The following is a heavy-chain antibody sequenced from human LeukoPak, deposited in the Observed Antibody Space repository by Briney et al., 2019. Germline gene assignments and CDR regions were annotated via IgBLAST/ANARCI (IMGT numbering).Heavy chain of an antibody. Sequence: SVKVSCKASGGTFSSYTISWVRQAPGQGLEWMGGITPLFGTPDYAQKFQDRLTITADKSTSTAYMELSSLRSEDTAVYYCASATLRCSGGSCYEMDVWGKGTTVTVSS. D-gene: IGHD2-15*01. CDR1: GGTFSSYT. J-gene: IGHJ6*04. CDR3: ASATLRCSGGSCYEMDV. CDR2: ITPLFGTP. V-gene: IGHV1-69*06.